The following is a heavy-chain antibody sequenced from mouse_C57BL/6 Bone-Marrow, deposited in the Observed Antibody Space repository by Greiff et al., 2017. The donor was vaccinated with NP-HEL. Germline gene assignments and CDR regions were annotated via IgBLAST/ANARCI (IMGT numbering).Heavy chain of an antibody. V-gene: IGHV1-9*01. Sequence: QVQLQQSGAELMKPGASVKLSCKATGYTFTGYWIEWVKQRPGHGLEWIGEILPGSGSTNYNEKFKGKATFTANTSSNTAYMQLSSLTTEDAAIYYCAEGMGYDYDGGQGFDVWGTGTTVTVSS. CDR2: ILPGSGST. CDR3: AEGMGYDYDGGQGFDV. CDR1: GYTFTGYW. D-gene: IGHD2-4*01. J-gene: IGHJ1*03.